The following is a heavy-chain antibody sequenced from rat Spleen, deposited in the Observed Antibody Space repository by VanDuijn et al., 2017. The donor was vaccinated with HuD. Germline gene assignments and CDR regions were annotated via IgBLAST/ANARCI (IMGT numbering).Heavy chain of an antibody. Sequence: QVQLTESGPGLVQPSQTLSLTCTVSGLSLTSNSVSWIRQPPGKGLEWMGVIWSHGGIDYNSPFKSRVSIRRDTSKHQVFLEMNSLQTEDTAIYFCTRETPMGTNRYFDHWGQGVMVTVSS. CDR2: IWSHGGI. V-gene: IGHV2-47*01. CDR3: TRETPMGTNRYFDH. D-gene: IGHD1-7*01. CDR1: GLSLTSNS. J-gene: IGHJ2*01.